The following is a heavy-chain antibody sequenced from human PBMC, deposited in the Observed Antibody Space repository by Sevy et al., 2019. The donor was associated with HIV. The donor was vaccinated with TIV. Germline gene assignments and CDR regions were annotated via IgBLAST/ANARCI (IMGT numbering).Heavy chain of an antibody. V-gene: IGHV1-69*13. CDR3: AREYHYYDSSGYYGDAFDI. CDR2: IIPIFGTA. Sequence: ASVKVSCKASGGTFSSYAISWVRQAPGQGLEWMGGIIPIFGTANYAQKFQGRVTITADESTSTAYMELGSLRSEDTAVYYCAREYHYYDSSGYYGDAFDIWGQGTMVTVSS. CDR1: GGTFSSYA. D-gene: IGHD3-22*01. J-gene: IGHJ3*02.